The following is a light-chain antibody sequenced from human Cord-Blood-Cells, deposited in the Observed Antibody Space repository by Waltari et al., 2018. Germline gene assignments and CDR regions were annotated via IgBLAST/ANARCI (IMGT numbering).Light chain of an antibody. J-gene: IGKJ5*01. V-gene: IGKV3-11*01. CDR3: QQRSNWPPIT. CDR2: EAS. CDR1: QSVSSY. Sequence: EIVLTQSPATLSLSPGARATLPCRASQSVSSYLAWYQQKPGQAPRLLIYEASNRATGIPARFSGSGSGTDFTLTISSLEPEDFAVYYCQQRSNWPPITFGQGTRLEIK.